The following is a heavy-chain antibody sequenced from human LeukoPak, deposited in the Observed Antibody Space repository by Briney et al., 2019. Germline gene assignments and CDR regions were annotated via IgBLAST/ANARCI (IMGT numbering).Heavy chain of an antibody. D-gene: IGHD3-10*01. V-gene: IGHV3-33*01. CDR3: ARVVSMVRGASSGMDV. CDR2: IWYDGSNK. Sequence: PGGSLRLSCAASGFTFSSYGMHWVRQAPGKGLEWVAVIWYDGSNKYYADSVKGRFTISRDNSKNTLYLQMDSLRAEDTAVYYCARVVSMVRGASSGMDVWGQGTTVTVFS. J-gene: IGHJ6*02. CDR1: GFTFSSYG.